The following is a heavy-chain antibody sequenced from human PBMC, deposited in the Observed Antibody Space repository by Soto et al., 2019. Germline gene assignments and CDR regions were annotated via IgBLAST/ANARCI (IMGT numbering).Heavy chain of an antibody. CDR1: GYSFTSYW. CDR3: ARLRRYYYDSSGPAYYGMDV. J-gene: IGHJ6*02. V-gene: IGHV5-10-1*01. D-gene: IGHD3-22*01. Sequence: GESLKISCKGSGYSFTSYWISWVRQMPGKGLEWMGRIVLSDFYTNYSPSFQGHVTFSAANSISIAYLHWSSLKASDTAMFYFARLRRYYYDSSGPAYYGMDVWGQGTTVTVSS. CDR2: IVLSDFYT.